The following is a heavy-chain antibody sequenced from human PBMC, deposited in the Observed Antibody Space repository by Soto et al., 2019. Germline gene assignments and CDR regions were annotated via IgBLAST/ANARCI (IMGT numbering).Heavy chain of an antibody. CDR2: ISSNSAYI. D-gene: IGHD6-13*01. J-gene: IGHJ5*02. CDR3: TRDASRDSSARGWFDP. CDR1: VFTFLSFT. Sequence: GALRLSGAASVFTFLSFTMNWVRQAPGKGLEWVSTISSNSAYIYYTDAPRGRFTISRDNAKNSLHLQMNSLRAEDTAVYYCTRDASRDSSARGWFDPWGPGTLVTVSS. V-gene: IGHV3-21*01.